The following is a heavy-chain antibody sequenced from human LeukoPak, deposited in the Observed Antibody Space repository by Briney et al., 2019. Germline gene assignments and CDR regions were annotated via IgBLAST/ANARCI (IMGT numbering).Heavy chain of an antibody. J-gene: IGHJ4*02. CDR1: GYSFTSYW. Sequence: GESLKISCKGSGYSFTSYWIGWVRQMPGKGLEWMGIIYPGDSDTRYSPSFQGQVTTSADKSISTAYLQWSSLKASDTAMYYCARHVGAAAADPYFDYWGQGTLVTVSS. D-gene: IGHD6-13*01. CDR3: ARHVGAAAADPYFDY. CDR2: IYPGDSDT. V-gene: IGHV5-51*01.